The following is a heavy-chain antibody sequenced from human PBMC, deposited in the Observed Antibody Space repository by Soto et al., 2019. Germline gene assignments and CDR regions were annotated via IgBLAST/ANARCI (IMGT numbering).Heavy chain of an antibody. Sequence: QVQLVQSGAEVKKPGASVKFSCKASGYTFTSYDINWVRQATGQGLEWMGWTNPNSGNTGYAQKFQGRVTMTRNTSISTAYMELSSLRSEDTAVYYCAREHSSSWRVAYWGQGTLVTVSS. CDR2: TNPNSGNT. D-gene: IGHD6-13*01. J-gene: IGHJ4*02. CDR1: GYTFTSYD. V-gene: IGHV1-8*01. CDR3: AREHSSSWRVAY.